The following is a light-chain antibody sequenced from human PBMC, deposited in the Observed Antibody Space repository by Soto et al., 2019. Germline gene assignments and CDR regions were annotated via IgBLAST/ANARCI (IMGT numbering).Light chain of an antibody. Sequence: ENVLTQSPGTLSLSPGKRGTLSCRASQSVSSNYLAWYQQKPGQAPRLLIYGASSRATGIPDRFSGSGSGTDFTLTISRLVPEDFAVYYCQQYGSSPLTFGGGTKVEIK. V-gene: IGKV3-20*01. CDR2: GAS. CDR1: QSVSSNY. CDR3: QQYGSSPLT. J-gene: IGKJ4*01.